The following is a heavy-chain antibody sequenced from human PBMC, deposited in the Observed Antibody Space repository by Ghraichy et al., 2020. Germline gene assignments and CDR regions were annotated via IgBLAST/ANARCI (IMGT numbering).Heavy chain of an antibody. CDR1: GGSFSGYY. D-gene: IGHD3-10*01. Sequence: SETLSLTCAVYGGSFSGYYWSWIRQPPGKGLEWIGEINHSGSTNYNPSLKSRVTISVDTSKNQFSLKLSSVTAADTAVYYCAREPVWFGAKNFDYWGQGTLVTVSS. CDR2: INHSGST. CDR3: AREPVWFGAKNFDY. J-gene: IGHJ4*02. V-gene: IGHV4-34*01.